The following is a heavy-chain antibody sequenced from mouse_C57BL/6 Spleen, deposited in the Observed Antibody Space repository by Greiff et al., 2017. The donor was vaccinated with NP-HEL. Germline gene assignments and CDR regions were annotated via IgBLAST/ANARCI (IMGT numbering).Heavy chain of an antibody. J-gene: IGHJ1*03. Sequence: VKLQESGPELVKPGASVKISCKASGYAFSSSWMNWVKQRPGKGLEWIGRIYPGDGDTNYNGKFKGKATLTADKSSSTAYMQLSSLTSEDSAVYFCSIYYGNYGYFDVWGTGTTVTVSS. V-gene: IGHV1-82*01. CDR2: IYPGDGDT. CDR1: GYAFSSSW. D-gene: IGHD2-1*01. CDR3: SIYYGNYGYFDV.